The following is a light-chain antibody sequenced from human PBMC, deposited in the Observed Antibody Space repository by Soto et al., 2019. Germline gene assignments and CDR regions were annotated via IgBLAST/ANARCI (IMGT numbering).Light chain of an antibody. CDR2: DVS. Sequence: QSALTQPASVSGSPGQSITISCTGTSGDVGGYNYVSWYQQHPAKAPKLMIYDVSDRPSGVSNRFSGSKSGNTASLTISGLQAEDEADYYCSSYTSSSTRVFGGGTKLTVL. CDR3: SSYTSSSTRV. J-gene: IGLJ2*01. CDR1: SGDVGGYNY. V-gene: IGLV2-14*03.